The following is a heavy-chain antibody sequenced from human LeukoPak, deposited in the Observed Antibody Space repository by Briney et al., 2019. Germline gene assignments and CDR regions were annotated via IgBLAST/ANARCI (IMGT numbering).Heavy chain of an antibody. Sequence: SETLSLTCAVYGGSFSGYYWSWIRQPPGKGLEWIGEINHSGSTNYNPSLKSRVTISVDTSKNQFSLKLSSVTAADTAVYYCARGPIHSYGEAFDIWGQGTMVTVSS. CDR1: GGSFSGYY. J-gene: IGHJ3*02. D-gene: IGHD3-10*01. CDR2: INHSGST. V-gene: IGHV4-34*01. CDR3: ARGPIHSYGEAFDI.